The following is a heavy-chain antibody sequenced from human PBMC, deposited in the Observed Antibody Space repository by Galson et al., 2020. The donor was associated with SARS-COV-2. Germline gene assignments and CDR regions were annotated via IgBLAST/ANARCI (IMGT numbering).Heavy chain of an antibody. CDR1: GLTFSRCA. J-gene: IGHJ4*01. Sequence: GGSLRLSCAASGLTFSRCALNWVRQAPGKGLEWVAVISYDGGDKYYSDFVKGRFTISRDDSKNTVYLQISSLGPEDTAVYYCASAHGSSSIDYWGHGTLVTVSS. V-gene: IGHV3-30-3*01. CDR3: ASAHGSSSIDY. CDR2: ISYDGGDK. D-gene: IGHD6-13*01.